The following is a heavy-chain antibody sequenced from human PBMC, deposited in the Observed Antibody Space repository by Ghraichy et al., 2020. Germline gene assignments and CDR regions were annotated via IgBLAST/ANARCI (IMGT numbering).Heavy chain of an antibody. Sequence: ASAKVSCKASGYTFTAYYMHWVRQAPGQGLEWLGLIKPNSGGANYAQKFQGRVTMTWDTSITTAYMELSTLKSDDTAVYYCARGFSGQESYWGQGTLLTVSS. D-gene: IGHD5-12*01. J-gene: IGHJ4*02. V-gene: IGHV1-2*02. CDR2: IKPNSGGA. CDR1: GYTFTAYY. CDR3: ARGFSGQESY.